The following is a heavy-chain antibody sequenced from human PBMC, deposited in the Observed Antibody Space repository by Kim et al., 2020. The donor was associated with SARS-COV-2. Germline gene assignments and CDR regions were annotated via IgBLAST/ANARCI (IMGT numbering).Heavy chain of an antibody. J-gene: IGHJ3*02. CDR2: FDPEDGET. CDR1: GYTLTELS. CDR3: ATAPIGGNPAAFDI. D-gene: IGHD3-22*01. Sequence: ASVKVSCKVSGYTLTELSMHWVRQAPGKGLEWMGGFDPEDGETIYAQKFQGRVTMTEDTSTDTAYMELSSLRSEDTAVYYCATAPIGGNPAAFDIWGQGTMVTVSS. V-gene: IGHV1-24*01.